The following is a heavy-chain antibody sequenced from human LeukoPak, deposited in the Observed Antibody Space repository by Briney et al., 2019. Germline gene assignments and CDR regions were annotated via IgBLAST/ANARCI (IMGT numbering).Heavy chain of an antibody. V-gene: IGHV1-2*02. J-gene: IGHJ6*03. Sequence: ASVKVSCKASGYTFTGYYMHWVRQAPGQGLEWMGWINPNSGGTNYAQKFQGRVTVTRDTSISTAYMELSRLRSDDTAVYYCARDQHIVVVPAAIGYYYYYMDVWGKGTTVTVSS. CDR2: INPNSGGT. CDR3: ARDQHIVVVPAAIGYYYYYMDV. D-gene: IGHD2-2*02. CDR1: GYTFTGYY.